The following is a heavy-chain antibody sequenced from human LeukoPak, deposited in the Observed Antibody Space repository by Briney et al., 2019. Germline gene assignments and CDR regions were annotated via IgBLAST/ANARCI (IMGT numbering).Heavy chain of an antibody. V-gene: IGHV3-23*01. J-gene: IGHJ4*02. D-gene: IGHD1-26*01. Sequence: PGGSLRLSCAASGFIFSNYGMNWVRQAPGKGLEWVAAISASGSATYYADSAEGRFTISRDNSKNTLYLQMNSLRAGDTAVYYCAKDPIFSGSYGVFDYWGLGTLVTVSS. CDR2: ISASGSAT. CDR1: GFIFSNYG. CDR3: AKDPIFSGSYGVFDY.